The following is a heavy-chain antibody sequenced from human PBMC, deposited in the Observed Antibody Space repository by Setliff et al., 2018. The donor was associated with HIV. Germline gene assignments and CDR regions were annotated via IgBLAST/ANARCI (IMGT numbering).Heavy chain of an antibody. CDR1: GGPISRYY. J-gene: IGHJ4*02. CDR3: GRCGGDCV. Sequence: SETLSLTCTVSGGPISRYYWSWIRQPPGKGLEWIAYIFYRGSTNYNPSLKSRVTISVDSSKNQVSLTVTSVTAADTAVYYCGRCGGDCVWGQGTLVTVSS. D-gene: IGHD2-21*02. V-gene: IGHV4-59*08. CDR2: IFYRGST.